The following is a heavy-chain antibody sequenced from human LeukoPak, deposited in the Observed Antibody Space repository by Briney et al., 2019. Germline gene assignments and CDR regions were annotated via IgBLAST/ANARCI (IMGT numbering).Heavy chain of an antibody. CDR2: ISSSSSTI. Sequence: PGRSLTLSCVGSDFTFTSYSMNWVRQAPGKGLEWVSYISSSSSTIFYADSVKGRFTISRDNAKNSLYLQMKSLRDEDTAVYYCARDWGYNFDYWGQGTLVTVSS. CDR1: DFTFTSYS. V-gene: IGHV3-48*02. CDR3: ARDWGYNFDY. J-gene: IGHJ4*02. D-gene: IGHD5-12*01.